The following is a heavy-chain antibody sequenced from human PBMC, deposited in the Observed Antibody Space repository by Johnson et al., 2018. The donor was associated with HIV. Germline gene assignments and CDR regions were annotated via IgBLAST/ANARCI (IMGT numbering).Heavy chain of an antibody. CDR3: TTIYYDFWTGYLSDAFDI. CDR1: GFTFSNAW. CDR2: IKSKTDGGTT. V-gene: IGHV3-15*01. Sequence: VQLVESGGGLVKPGGSLRLSCAASGFTFSNAWMSWVRQAPGKGLEWVGRIKSKTDGGTTDYAAPVKGRISISRDDSKNTLYLQMNSLKTEDTAMYYCTTIYYDFWTGYLSDAFDIWGQGTMVTVSS. D-gene: IGHD3-3*01. J-gene: IGHJ3*02.